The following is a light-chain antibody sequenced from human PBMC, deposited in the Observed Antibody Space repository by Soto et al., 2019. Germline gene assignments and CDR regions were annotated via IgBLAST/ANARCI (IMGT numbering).Light chain of an antibody. Sequence: MTQSPSTLSVSPGERATLSCRASQSVSSNLAWYQQKPGQAPRLLIYGASTRATGIPARFSGSGSGTEFTLTISSLQSEDFAVYYCQQYNNWPPWTFGQGTKVEIK. CDR1: QSVSSN. CDR2: GAS. J-gene: IGKJ1*01. CDR3: QQYNNWPPWT. V-gene: IGKV3-15*01.